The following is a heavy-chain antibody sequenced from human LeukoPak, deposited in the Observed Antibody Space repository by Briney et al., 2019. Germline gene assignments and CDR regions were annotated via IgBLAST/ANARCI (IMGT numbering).Heavy chain of an antibody. D-gene: IGHD3-10*01. J-gene: IGHJ5*02. CDR2: IYYSGST. CDR1: GGSVSSGSYY. Sequence: SETLPLTCTVSGGSVSSGSYYWSWIRQPPGKGLEWIGYIYYSGSTNYNPSLKSRVTISVDTSKNQFSLKLSSVTAADTAVYYCARGRGTMVRGVPNSFDPWGQGTLVTVSS. CDR3: ARGRGTMVRGVPNSFDP. V-gene: IGHV4-61*01.